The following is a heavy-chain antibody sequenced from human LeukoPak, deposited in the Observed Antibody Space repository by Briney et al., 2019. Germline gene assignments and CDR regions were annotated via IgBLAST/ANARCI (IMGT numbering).Heavy chain of an antibody. D-gene: IGHD5-12*01. CDR3: ARPSGYDLAY. J-gene: IGHJ4*02. V-gene: IGHV5-10-1*01. CDR1: GYSFTSYW. Sequence: GESLQISCKGSGYSFTSYWINWVRQMPGKGLEWMGRIDPSDSYTTYSPSFQGHVTISVDKSISTAYLLWSSLRASDTAMYYCARPSGYDLAYWGQGTLVTVSS. CDR2: IDPSDSYT.